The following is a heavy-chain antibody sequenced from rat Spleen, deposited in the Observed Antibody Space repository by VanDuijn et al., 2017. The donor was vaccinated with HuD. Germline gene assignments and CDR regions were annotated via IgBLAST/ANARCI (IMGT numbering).Heavy chain of an antibody. Sequence: EVQLQESGPGLVKPSQSLSLTCSVTGYSITSNYWGWIRKFPGNRLEWMGYINSAGSTNYNPSLKSRISITRDTSKNQFFLQVNSVTTEDTATYYCARRRYDVTYYLYWGQGVMVTVSS. CDR2: INSAGST. CDR1: GYSITSNY. J-gene: IGHJ2*01. V-gene: IGHV3-3*01. D-gene: IGHD1-12*02. CDR3: ARRRYDVTYYLY.